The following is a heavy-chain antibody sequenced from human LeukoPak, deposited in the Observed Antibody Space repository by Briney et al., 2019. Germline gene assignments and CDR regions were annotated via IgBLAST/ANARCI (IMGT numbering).Heavy chain of an antibody. CDR1: SGSISSGGYS. V-gene: IGHV4-30-2*01. CDR2: IYHNGNT. D-gene: IGHD5-18*01. J-gene: IGHJ4*02. Sequence: SQTLSLTCAVSSGSISSGGYSWSWIRQPPGKGLEWIGYIYHNGNTYYSPSLKSRVTISVDRSKNQLSLKLSSVTAADTAMYYCASGGYSYGFDYWGQGTLVTVSS. CDR3: ASGGYSYGFDY.